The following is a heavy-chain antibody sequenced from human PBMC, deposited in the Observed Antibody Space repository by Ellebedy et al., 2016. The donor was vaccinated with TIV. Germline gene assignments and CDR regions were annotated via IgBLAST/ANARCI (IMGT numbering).Heavy chain of an antibody. D-gene: IGHD2-8*01. CDR3: ARYGVAEGGRHYFDY. Sequence: MPSETLSLTCTVSGGSINNYYWGWLRQSPGKGLDCIGYIYYTGTTMYNPSLQSRVTISVDSSKNHVSLKLTSLTAADAAVYYCARYGVAEGGRHYFDYWGQGTLVTVSS. CDR1: GGSINNYY. J-gene: IGHJ4*02. CDR2: IYYTGTT. V-gene: IGHV4-59*08.